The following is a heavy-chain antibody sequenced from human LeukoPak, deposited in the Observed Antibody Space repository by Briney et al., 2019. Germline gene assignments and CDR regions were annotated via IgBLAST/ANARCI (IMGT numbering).Heavy chain of an antibody. CDR2: IYSSGST. V-gene: IGHV4-4*07. CDR1: GGSINSYY. D-gene: IGHD4-23*01. CDR3: ARGGKATVVTM. J-gene: IGHJ4*02. Sequence: SETLSLTCTVSGGSINSYYWSWIRQPAGKGLEIGRIYSSGSTNYNPSLKSRVSMSVDTSKNQFSLKLTSVTAADTAVYYSARGGKATVVTMWGQGILVTVSS.